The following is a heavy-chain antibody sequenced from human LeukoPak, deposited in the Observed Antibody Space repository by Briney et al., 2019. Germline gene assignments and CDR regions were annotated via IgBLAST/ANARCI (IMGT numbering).Heavy chain of an antibody. V-gene: IGHV3-43*02. CDR2: VRGCGLTT. CDR3: AKGVNGISYTFDY. J-gene: IGHJ4*02. D-gene: IGHD2-8*01. CDR1: GFTFDHYA. Sequence: GGSLILSCVASGFTFDHYAMHWVRQLPGKGLDWVSLVRGCGLTTHYGGSMMGRATISSDNGNNSLSLQMNSLNTEDSGLYYCAKGVNGISYTFDYWGRGTLVTVSS.